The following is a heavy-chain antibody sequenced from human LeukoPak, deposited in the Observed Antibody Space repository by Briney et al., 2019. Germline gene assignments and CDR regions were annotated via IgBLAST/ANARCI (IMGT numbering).Heavy chain of an antibody. V-gene: IGHV3-23*01. CDR1: GFTFSTYA. Sequence: GGSLRLSCAASGFTFSTYAMSWVRQAPGKGLEWVSAISGSGGSTYYADSVKGRFTISRDNAKNTLYLQMNSLRAEDTAVYYCASIWFGVPSDYWGQGTLVTVSS. CDR2: ISGSGGST. J-gene: IGHJ4*02. CDR3: ASIWFGVPSDY. D-gene: IGHD3-10*01.